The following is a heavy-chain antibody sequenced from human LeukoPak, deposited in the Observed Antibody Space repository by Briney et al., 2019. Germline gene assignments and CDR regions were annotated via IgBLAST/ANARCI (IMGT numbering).Heavy chain of an antibody. J-gene: IGHJ4*02. Sequence: SETLSLTCTVSGGSIISADHYWSWIRQPRGKRLEWIGYIFYSGSTYYNPSLKSRLTISVDTSKNQFSLKLSSVTAADTAVYYCARGYYDVLTNYPKNFDQWGQGTLVTVSS. CDR3: ARGYYDVLTNYPKNFDQ. CDR1: GGSIISADHY. D-gene: IGHD3-9*01. CDR2: IFYSGST. V-gene: IGHV4-30-4*01.